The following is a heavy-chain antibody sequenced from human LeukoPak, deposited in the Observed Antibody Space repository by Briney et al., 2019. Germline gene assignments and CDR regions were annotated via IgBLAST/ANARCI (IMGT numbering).Heavy chain of an antibody. CDR3: ARKAERWLQSDY. V-gene: IGHV4-59*08. Sequence: SETLSLTCTVSGGSISSYYWSWIRQPPGKGLEWIGYIYYSGSTNYNPSLKSRVTISVDTSKNQFSLKLSSVTAADTAVYYCARKAERWLQSDYWGQGTLVTVSS. CDR1: GGSISSYY. D-gene: IGHD5-24*01. CDR2: IYYSGST. J-gene: IGHJ4*02.